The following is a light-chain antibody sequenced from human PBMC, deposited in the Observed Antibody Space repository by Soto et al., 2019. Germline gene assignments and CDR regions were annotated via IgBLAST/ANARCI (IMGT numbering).Light chain of an antibody. CDR3: QHYNSYSEA. CDR2: KAS. Sequence: DIQMTQSPSTLSAPVGDRVTITCWASQTISSWLAWYQQKPGKAPKLLIYKASTLKSGVPSRFSGSGSGTEFTLTISSLQPDDFATYYCQHYNSYSEAFGQGTKV. J-gene: IGKJ1*01. CDR1: QTISSW. V-gene: IGKV1-5*03.